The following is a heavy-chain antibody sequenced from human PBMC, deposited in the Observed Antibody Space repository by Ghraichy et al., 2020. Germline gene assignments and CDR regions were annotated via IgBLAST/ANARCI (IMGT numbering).Heavy chain of an antibody. D-gene: IGHD1-26*01. Sequence: LSLTCAASGFTFSSYAMSWVRQAPGKGLEWVSSISDSGGSTYYADSVKGRFTISRDNSKNTLYLQMNSLRAEDTAVYYCARTVGSTEYFRHWGQGTLVTVSS. CDR1: GFTFSSYA. CDR3: ARTVGSTEYFRH. CDR2: ISDSGGST. J-gene: IGHJ1*01. V-gene: IGHV3-23*01.